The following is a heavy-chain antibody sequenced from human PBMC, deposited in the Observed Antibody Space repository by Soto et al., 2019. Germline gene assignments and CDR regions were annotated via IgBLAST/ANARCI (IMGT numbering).Heavy chain of an antibody. CDR1: GGTFSSYA. CDR2: IIPIFGTA. D-gene: IGHD3-22*01. CDR3: ARGTSSGYSDV. Sequence: GASVKVSCKASGGTFSSYAISWVRQAPGQGLEWMGGIIPIFGTANYAQKLHGRVTITADESTSTAYMELSSLCSEDTAVYYCARGTSSGYSDVWGQGTTVTVSS. V-gene: IGHV1-69*13. J-gene: IGHJ6*02.